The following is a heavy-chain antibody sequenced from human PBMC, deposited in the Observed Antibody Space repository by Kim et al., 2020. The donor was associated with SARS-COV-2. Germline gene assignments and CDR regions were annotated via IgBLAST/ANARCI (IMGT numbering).Heavy chain of an antibody. J-gene: IGHJ6*02. V-gene: IGHV3-53*01. CDR2: LFYGGDT. CDR1: GFTVSGKN. CDR3: ADIYGFDV. Sequence: GGSLRLSCAASGFTVSGKNMNWVRQAPGKGLEWVSTLFYGGDTFYADSVRGRFSISRDNSKNTLYLQMNSLRAQDTAVYYCADIYGFDVWGQGTTVTVSS.